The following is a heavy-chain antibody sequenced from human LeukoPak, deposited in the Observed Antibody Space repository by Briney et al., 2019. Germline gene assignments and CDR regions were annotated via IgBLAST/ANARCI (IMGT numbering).Heavy chain of an antibody. CDR3: TKGYYEPFDK. J-gene: IGHJ4*02. V-gene: IGHV4-59*13. CDR1: GASIDNYY. D-gene: IGHD3-22*01. Sequence: SETLSLTCTVSGASIDNYYWDWIRQSPGEGVEWIACISNSGSTKYNPSLTDRVTMSVDRSKNQVSLRLRSVTAADTGVYYCTKGYYEPFDKWGQGTLVTVSS. CDR2: ISNSGST.